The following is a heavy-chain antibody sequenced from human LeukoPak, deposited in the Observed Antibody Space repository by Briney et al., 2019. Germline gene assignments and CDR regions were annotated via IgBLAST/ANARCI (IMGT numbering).Heavy chain of an antibody. CDR2: INSDGSST. CDR1: GFTFSSYW. J-gene: IGHJ4*02. CDR3: TRAFDY. V-gene: IGHV3-74*01. Sequence: PGGSLRLSCAASGFTFSSYWMHWVRQVPGKGLVWVSGINSDGSSTNYADSVKGRFTISRDNAKNTLYLLMNSLRAEDTAVYYCTRAFDYWGQGSLVTVSS.